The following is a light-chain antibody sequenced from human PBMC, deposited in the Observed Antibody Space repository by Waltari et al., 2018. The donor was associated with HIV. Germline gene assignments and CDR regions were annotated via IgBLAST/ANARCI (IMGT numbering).Light chain of an antibody. V-gene: IGLV1-47*02. CDR3: ASRDDNLSHWV. CDR1: RPNIGKNF. Sequence: QSVLTQTPSMSRPPGQRVFISCSGSRPNIGKNFVSWFQQVSGRAPTLIIYNRDHRPSGCPARFSAAKSGSSASLAITGLQSDDEAVYFCASRDDNLSHWVFGGGTKLTV. J-gene: IGLJ3*02. CDR2: NRD.